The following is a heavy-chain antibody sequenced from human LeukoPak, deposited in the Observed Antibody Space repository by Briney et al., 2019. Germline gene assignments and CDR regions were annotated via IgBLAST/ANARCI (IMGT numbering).Heavy chain of an antibody. CDR2: IKSDGIST. CDR3: AKDLLRYFDWLLGAFDI. D-gene: IGHD3-9*01. J-gene: IGHJ3*02. V-gene: IGHV3-74*01. Sequence: GESLRLSCAASGFTFSSTWMHWVRQAPGKGLVWVSRIKSDGISTIYADSVKGRFIISRDNAKNTLYLQMNSLRAEDTAVYYCAKDLLRYFDWLLGAFDIWGQGTMVTVSS. CDR1: GFTFSSTW.